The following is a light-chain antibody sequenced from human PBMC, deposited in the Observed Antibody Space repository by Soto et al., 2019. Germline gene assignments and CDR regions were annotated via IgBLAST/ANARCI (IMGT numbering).Light chain of an antibody. Sequence: QSVRTQPPSASGTPGQRVTISCSGSSSNIGSKTVNWYQKLPGTAPKLLIYSTNQRPSGVPDRFSGSKSGTSASLAISGLQSEDEAEYYCAGWDDSRSASNVFGPGTKLTVL. CDR2: STN. J-gene: IGLJ1*01. V-gene: IGLV1-44*01. CDR3: AGWDDSRSASNV. CDR1: SSNIGSKT.